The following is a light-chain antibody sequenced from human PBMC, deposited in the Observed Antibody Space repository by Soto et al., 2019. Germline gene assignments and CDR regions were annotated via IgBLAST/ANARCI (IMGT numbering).Light chain of an antibody. Sequence: DIPMTQSPSSLSASVGDRVTVTCRTSQNIYNYLNWYQQKPGKAPKLLIYSASSVKSGVPSRFSGRGSWTDFTLTIISLQPEDFATYYCQQTHSTPVTFGQGTRLEVK. V-gene: IGKV1-39*01. J-gene: IGKJ5*01. CDR1: QNIYNY. CDR3: QQTHSTPVT. CDR2: SAS.